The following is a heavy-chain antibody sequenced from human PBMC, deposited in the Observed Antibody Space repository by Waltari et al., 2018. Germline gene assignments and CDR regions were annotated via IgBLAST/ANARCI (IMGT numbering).Heavy chain of an antibody. D-gene: IGHD7-27*01. CDR3: ARDFNWGWDF. Sequence: EVQLVDSGGGLVQPGGSRRLSCAASGFTFSSNWMSWVRQAPGRGLEWLANIKPDGSQQYYVDSVRGRFSISRDNAKNSLYLQLNSLRAEDTAIYYCARDFNWGWDFWGQGTLVTVSS. V-gene: IGHV3-7*03. CDR1: GFTFSSNW. CDR2: IKPDGSQQ. J-gene: IGHJ4*02.